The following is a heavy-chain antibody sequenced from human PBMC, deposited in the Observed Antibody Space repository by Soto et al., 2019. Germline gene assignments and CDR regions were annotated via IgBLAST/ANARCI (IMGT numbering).Heavy chain of an antibody. D-gene: IGHD6-13*01. J-gene: IGHJ4*02. CDR3: ARLGGSSWILAYYFDY. V-gene: IGHV4-39*01. Sequence: SETLSLTCTVSGGSSSSTSYYWGWIRQPPGKGLEWIGSIYYSGNTYYNPSLKSRVTISVDTSKSQFSLKLSSVTAADTAVYYCARLGGSSWILAYYFDYWGQGTLVTVSS. CDR2: IYYSGNT. CDR1: GGSSSSTSYY.